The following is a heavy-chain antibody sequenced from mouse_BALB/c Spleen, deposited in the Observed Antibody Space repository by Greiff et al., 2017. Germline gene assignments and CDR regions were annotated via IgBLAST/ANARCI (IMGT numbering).Heavy chain of an antibody. CDR2: ISDGGSYT. Sequence: EVKVVESGGGLVKPGGSLKLSCAASGFTFSDYYMYWVRQTPEKRLEWVATISDGGSYTYYPDSVKGRFTISRDNAKNNLYLQMSSLKSEDTAMYYCARGPPEAMDYWGQGTSVTVSS. CDR3: ARGPPEAMDY. J-gene: IGHJ4*01. V-gene: IGHV5-4*02. CDR1: GFTFSDYY.